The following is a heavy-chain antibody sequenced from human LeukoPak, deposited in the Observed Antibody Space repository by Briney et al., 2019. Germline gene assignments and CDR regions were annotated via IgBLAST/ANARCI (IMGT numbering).Heavy chain of an antibody. V-gene: IGHV3-23*05. CDR2: INGIGTSI. CDR3: AKGSIYGDYGDFDH. CDR1: GFSFDFSGYA. Sequence: GGSLRLSCAASGFSFDFSGYAMSWVRQAPGKGLEWVSGINGIGTSIYYADSVKGRFTISRDNSDNTLYLQMNSLRADDTAVYYCAKGSIYGDYGDFDHWGQGTLVTVSS. J-gene: IGHJ4*02. D-gene: IGHD4-17*01.